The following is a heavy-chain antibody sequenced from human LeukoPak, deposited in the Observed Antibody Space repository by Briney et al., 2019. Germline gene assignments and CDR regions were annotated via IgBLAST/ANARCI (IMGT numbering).Heavy chain of an antibody. D-gene: IGHD6-6*01. CDR2: ISAYNGNT. J-gene: IGHJ4*02. V-gene: IGHV1-18*01. CDR3: ARDGDEGQLVPYYLDY. CDR1: GYTFTSYG. Sequence: ASVKVSCKASGYTFTSYGISWVRQAPGQGLEWMGWISAYNGNTNYAQKLQGRVTMTTDTSTSTAYMELRSLRSDDTAVYYCARDGDEGQLVPYYLDYWGQGTLVTVSS.